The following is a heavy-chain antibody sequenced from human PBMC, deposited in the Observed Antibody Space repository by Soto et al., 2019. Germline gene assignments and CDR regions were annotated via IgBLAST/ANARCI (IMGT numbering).Heavy chain of an antibody. CDR3: ARVLVYSSSWWRHGAFDI. J-gene: IGHJ3*02. Sequence: QVQLVQSGAEGKKPGASVKVSCKASGYTFANYGLSWVRQAPGQGLEWMGWVSSYSGNTYYLQKLQGRVTMTTDTATSTAYMELRSLTSDDTAVYYCARVLVYSSSWWRHGAFDIWGQGTLVTVSS. V-gene: IGHV1-18*01. D-gene: IGHD6-13*01. CDR1: GYTFANYG. CDR2: VSSYSGNT.